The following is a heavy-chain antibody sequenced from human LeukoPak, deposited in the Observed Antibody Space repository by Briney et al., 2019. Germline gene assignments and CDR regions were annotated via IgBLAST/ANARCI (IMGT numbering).Heavy chain of an antibody. J-gene: IGHJ2*01. CDR1: GGTFSSFA. Sequence: GASVTVSCKSSGGTFSSFALSWVRQAPGQGLEWMGGINPLFGAANYAQKFQGRVTVAVDESSTTAYMELSSLRSEDTAVYYCARDRALGSGEFDWYFDLWGRGTLVTVSS. V-gene: IGHV1-69*13. CDR3: ARDRALGSGEFDWYFDL. D-gene: IGHD3-10*01. CDR2: INPLFGAA.